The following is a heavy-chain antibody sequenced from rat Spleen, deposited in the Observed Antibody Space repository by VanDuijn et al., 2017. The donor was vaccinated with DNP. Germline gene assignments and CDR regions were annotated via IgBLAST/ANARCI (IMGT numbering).Heavy chain of an antibody. D-gene: IGHD4-3*01. J-gene: IGHJ2*01. V-gene: IGHV5-7*01. CDR1: GFTFSDHN. CDR2: ISYDGSST. Sequence: EVQLVESGGGLVQPGRSLKLSCAASGFTFSDHNMAWVRQAPKKGLEWVATISYDGSSTYYRDSVKGRFTISRDNAKSTLYLQMDSLRSEDTATYYCARGVFVPFDYWGQGVMVTVSS. CDR3: ARGVFVPFDY.